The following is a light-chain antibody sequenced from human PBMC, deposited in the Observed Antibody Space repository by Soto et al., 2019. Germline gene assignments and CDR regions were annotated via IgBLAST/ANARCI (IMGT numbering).Light chain of an antibody. J-gene: IGKJ5*01. V-gene: IGKV1-39*01. CDR3: QQSHSSPTT. Sequence: DVQMAQSPSFLSASIGDRVTITCRASQDIGNHLNWYQQKPGKAPQFLLYGVSKLQSGVPSRFTGSGSGTDFTLTVYDLQPEDFATYYCQQSHSSPTTFGQGTRLEIK. CDR2: GVS. CDR1: QDIGNH.